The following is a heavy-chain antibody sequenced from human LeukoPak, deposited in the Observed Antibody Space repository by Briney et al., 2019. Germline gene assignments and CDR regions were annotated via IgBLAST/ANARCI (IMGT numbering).Heavy chain of an antibody. CDR3: ARGRRYSGYGV. V-gene: IGHV4-34*01. J-gene: IGHJ6*04. Sequence: SETLSFTCAVYGGSFSGYYWSWIRQPPGKGLEWIGEINHSGSTNYNPSLKSRVTISVDTSKNQFSLKLSSVTAADTAVYYCARGRRYSGYGVWGKGTTVTVSS. CDR1: GGSFSGYY. D-gene: IGHD5-12*01. CDR2: INHSGST.